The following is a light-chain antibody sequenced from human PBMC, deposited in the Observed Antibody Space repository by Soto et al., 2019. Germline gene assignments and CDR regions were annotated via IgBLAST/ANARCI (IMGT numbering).Light chain of an antibody. J-gene: IGKJ4*01. CDR3: QQRSKWPLT. CDR2: AAS. CDR1: QSISSY. V-gene: IGKV1-39*01. Sequence: DIQMTQSPSSLSASVGDRVTITCRSSQSISSYLNWYQQKPGKAPKLLIYAASSLHSGVPARFSGSRSGTDFTLTISSLQPEDLGVYYCQQRSKWPLTFGGGTKVDIK.